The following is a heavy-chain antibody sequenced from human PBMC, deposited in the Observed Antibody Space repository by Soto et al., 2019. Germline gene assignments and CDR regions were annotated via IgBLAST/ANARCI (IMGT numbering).Heavy chain of an antibody. D-gene: IGHD5-12*01. CDR2: ISSSGSTI. CDR1: GFTFSSYE. CDR3: ARDRGYDYKGIDY. V-gene: IGHV3-48*03. J-gene: IGHJ4*02. Sequence: EVQLVESGGGLVQPGGSLRLSCAASGFTFSSYEMNWVRQAPGKGLEWVSYISSSGSTIYYADSVKGRFTISRDNAKNSLYLQMNSLRAEDTAVYYWARDRGYDYKGIDYWGQGTLVTVSS.